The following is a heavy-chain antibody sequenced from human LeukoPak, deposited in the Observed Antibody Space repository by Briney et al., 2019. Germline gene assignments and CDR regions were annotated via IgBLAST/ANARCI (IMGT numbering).Heavy chain of an antibody. CDR3: AKALPSSVVPP. Sequence: GGSLSLSRAPSGFTFSSYAMSWVRQAAGKGLEWVSAISGRGGTTYYADSVKGRFTISRDNSKNTLYLQMNSLRAEDTAVYYCAKALPSSVVPPWGQGTMVTVSS. D-gene: IGHD3-22*01. J-gene: IGHJ3*01. CDR2: ISGRGGTT. CDR1: GFTFSSYA. V-gene: IGHV3-23*01.